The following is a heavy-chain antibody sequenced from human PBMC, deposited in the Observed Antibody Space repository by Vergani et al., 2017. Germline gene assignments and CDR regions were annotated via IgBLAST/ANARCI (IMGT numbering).Heavy chain of an antibody. CDR1: GGSFSGYY. Sequence: QVQLQQWGAGLLKPSETLSLTCAVYGGSFSGYYWSWIRQPPGEGREWIGEIINRGSTNYNPSLKSRVTISVDTSKNQFSLKLSSVTAADTAVYYCARGGYGGNRLIDYWGQGTLVTVSS. D-gene: IGHD4-23*01. CDR2: IINRGST. V-gene: IGHV4-34*01. J-gene: IGHJ4*02. CDR3: ARGGYGGNRLIDY.